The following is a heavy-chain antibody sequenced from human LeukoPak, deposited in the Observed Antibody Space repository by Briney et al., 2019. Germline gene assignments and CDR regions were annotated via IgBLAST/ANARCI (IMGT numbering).Heavy chain of an antibody. CDR2: INHSGST. V-gene: IGHV4-34*01. Sequence: SETLSLTCAVYGGSFSGYYWSWIRQPPGKGLEWIGEINHSGSTNYNPSLKSRVTISVDTSKNQFSLKLSSVTAADTAVYYCARVRYYYGSWSPGPDYWGQGTLVTVSS. CDR3: ARVRYYYGSWSPGPDY. CDR1: GGSFSGYY. D-gene: IGHD3-10*01. J-gene: IGHJ4*02.